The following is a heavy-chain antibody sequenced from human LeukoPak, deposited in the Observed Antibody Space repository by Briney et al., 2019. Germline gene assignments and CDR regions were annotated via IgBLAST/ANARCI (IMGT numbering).Heavy chain of an antibody. J-gene: IGHJ4*02. V-gene: IGHV3-7*01. Sequence: GGSLRLSCTVSGFTFSIYYMSWVRQAPGKGLEWVANIKQDGSEKYYVDSVKGRFTISRDNAKNSLYLQMNSLRAEDTAVYYCARDKIVGATHFDYWGQGTLVTVSS. CDR3: ARDKIVGATHFDY. CDR1: GFTFSIYY. D-gene: IGHD1-26*01. CDR2: IKQDGSEK.